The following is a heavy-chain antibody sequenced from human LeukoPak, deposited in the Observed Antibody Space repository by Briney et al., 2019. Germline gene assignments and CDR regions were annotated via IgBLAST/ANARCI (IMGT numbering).Heavy chain of an antibody. D-gene: IGHD2-15*01. J-gene: IGHJ3*02. Sequence: ASVKVSCKASGYTFTGFHMHWVRQAPGQGLEWMGWINPNSGGTNYAQKFQGRVTMTRDTSISTVYVELSRLRSDDTAVYYCAREPRLYCSGGSCYSDAFDIWGQGTMVTVSS. CDR2: INPNSGGT. V-gene: IGHV1-2*02. CDR3: AREPRLYCSGGSCYSDAFDI. CDR1: GYTFTGFH.